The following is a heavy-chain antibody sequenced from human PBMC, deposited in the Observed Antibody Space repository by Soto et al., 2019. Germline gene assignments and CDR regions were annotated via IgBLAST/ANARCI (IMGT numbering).Heavy chain of an antibody. CDR1: GFTFSSYG. V-gene: IGHV3-33*01. D-gene: IGHD5-12*01. Sequence: GGSLRLSCAASGFTFSSYGMHWVRQAPGKGLEWVAVIWYDGSNKYYADSVKGQFTISRDNSKNTLYLQMNSLRAEDTAVYYCARDFSPAQWLRFRSYNWFDPWGQGTLVTVSS. CDR3: ARDFSPAQWLRFRSYNWFDP. CDR2: IWYDGSNK. J-gene: IGHJ5*02.